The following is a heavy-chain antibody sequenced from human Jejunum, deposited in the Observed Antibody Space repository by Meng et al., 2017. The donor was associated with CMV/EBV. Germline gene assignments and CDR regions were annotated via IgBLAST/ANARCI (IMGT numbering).Heavy chain of an antibody. CDR1: GGSMSSTNW. Sequence: QVQLQESGPGLVKPSGTLSLTCAVSGGSMSSTNWWSWVRQPPGKGLEWIGEIYHSGSTNYNPSLKSRVSISVDKSKNQFSLKLSSVTAADTAVYYCARVGAYCGGDCYHPRWGQGTLVTVSS. CDR2: IYHSGST. D-gene: IGHD2-21*02. V-gene: IGHV4-4*02. J-gene: IGHJ4*02. CDR3: ARVGAYCGGDCYHPR.